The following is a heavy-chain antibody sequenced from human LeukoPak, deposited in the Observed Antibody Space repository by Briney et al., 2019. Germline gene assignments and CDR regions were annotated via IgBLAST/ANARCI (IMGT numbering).Heavy chain of an antibody. Sequence: AGSLTLSCLASGFRLNTYWMSWVRQAPGKGLEWVANIKQDGNEKYYADSVKGRLTISRDNGKNSLDLQMNSLRADDTAVYYCARDTLGEGEDANYAVYYFDYWGQGTVVTVSS. CDR3: ARDTLGEGEDANYAVYYFDY. V-gene: IGHV3-7*01. CDR2: IKQDGNEK. D-gene: IGHD4/OR15-4a*01. J-gene: IGHJ4*02. CDR1: GFRLNTYW.